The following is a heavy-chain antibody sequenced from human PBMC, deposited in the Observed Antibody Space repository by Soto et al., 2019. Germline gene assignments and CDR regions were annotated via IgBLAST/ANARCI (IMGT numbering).Heavy chain of an antibody. V-gene: IGHV3-23*01. D-gene: IGHD2-2*01. CDR2: ISGSGGIT. CDR1: GFTFSSYA. Sequence: GGSLRLSCAASGFTFSSYAMGWVRQAPGKGLDWVSVISGSGGITYSADSVKGRFTISRDNSKNILYLQMNSLRAEDTAMYYCARVLFPPIVVVPAATDYYYYGMDVWGQGTTVTVSS. CDR3: ARVLFPPIVVVPAATDYYYYGMDV. J-gene: IGHJ6*02.